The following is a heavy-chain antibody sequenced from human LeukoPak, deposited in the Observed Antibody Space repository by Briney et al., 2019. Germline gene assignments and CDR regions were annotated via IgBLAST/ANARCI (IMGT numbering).Heavy chain of an antibody. CDR3: TKSRISFSGQADH. V-gene: IGHV3-11*04. CDR1: GFIFSDYY. CDR2: INGGGTTK. Sequence: AGGSLRLSCAASGFIFSDYYMNWIRQAPGKGLEWVSHINGGGTTKYYADSVRGRFTSSRDNAKNSLYLQMNSLRAEDTAVYYCTKSRISFSGQADHWGQGTLVTVSS. J-gene: IGHJ4*02. D-gene: IGHD5-12*01.